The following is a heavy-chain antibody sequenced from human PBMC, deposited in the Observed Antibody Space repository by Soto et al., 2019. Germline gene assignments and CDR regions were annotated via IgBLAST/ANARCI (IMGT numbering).Heavy chain of an antibody. Sequence: GASVKVSCKASGYTFTSYAMHWVRQAPGQRLEWMGWINAGNGNTKYSQKFQGRVTTTRDTSASKAYMELSSLRSDNTAVYYCAREEFVRENIPWLLTYYYYYGMDVWGQGTTVTVSS. CDR2: INAGNGNT. CDR1: GYTFTSYA. V-gene: IGHV1-3*01. D-gene: IGHD3-22*01. CDR3: AREEFVRENIPWLLTYYYYYGMDV. J-gene: IGHJ6*02.